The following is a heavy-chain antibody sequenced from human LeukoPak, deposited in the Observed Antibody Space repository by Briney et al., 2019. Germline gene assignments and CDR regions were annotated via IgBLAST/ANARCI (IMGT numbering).Heavy chain of an antibody. CDR3: AREVSWTTVTTRHYFYYYMDV. D-gene: IGHD4-11*01. CDR1: GYSFTDFH. Sequence: GASVTVSFKASGYSFTDFHVHWVRQAPGQGLEWVGIINPTSGATTYAQKFQGRVTMTGDMSTSTVYIELSGLGSEDTAVYYCAREVSWTTVTTRHYFYYYMDVWGKGTTVTVSS. V-gene: IGHV1-46*01. J-gene: IGHJ6*03. CDR2: INPTSGAT.